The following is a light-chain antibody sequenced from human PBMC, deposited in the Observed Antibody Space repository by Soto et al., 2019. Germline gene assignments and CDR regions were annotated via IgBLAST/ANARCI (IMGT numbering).Light chain of an antibody. CDR2: DVT. J-gene: IGLJ3*02. CDR1: SSDVGTYNY. V-gene: IGLV2-11*01. Sequence: QSALTQPRSVSGSPGQSVTIYCTGTSSDVGTYNYVSWYQQHPGKAPKLVIYDVTKRPSGVPDRFSGSKSGNTASLTISGLQAEDEADYYCCSYAGSSLWVFGGGTKVTVL. CDR3: CSYAGSSLWV.